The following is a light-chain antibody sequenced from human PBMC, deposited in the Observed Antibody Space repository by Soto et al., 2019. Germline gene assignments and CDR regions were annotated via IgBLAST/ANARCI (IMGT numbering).Light chain of an antibody. V-gene: IGLV2-14*01. CDR2: EVS. J-gene: IGLJ1*01. CDR3: SAYTSSSIDYV. CDR1: SSDVGGYNY. Sequence: QSALTQPASVSGSPGQSITISCTGTSSDVGGYNYVSWYQQHPGKAPKLMIYEVSNRPSGVSNRFSGSKSGNTASLTISGLQAEDEAEYYCSAYTSSSIDYVFGTGTKFTVL.